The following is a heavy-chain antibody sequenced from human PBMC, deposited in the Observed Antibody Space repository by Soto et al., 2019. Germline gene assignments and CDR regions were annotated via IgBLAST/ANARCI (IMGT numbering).Heavy chain of an antibody. D-gene: IGHD3-16*01. CDR2: ITVGSSHI. CDR1: GFPFSAYN. CDR3: SRSPEVGVRGAY. V-gene: IGHV3-21*01. Sequence: GGSLRLSCTVSGFPFSAYNINWVRQAPGKGLERVSSITVGSSHIYQPNSMKGRFTISRDDAKNSVYLQIDSLRDEDTALYYCSRSPEVGVRGAYWGQGTLVTVSS. J-gene: IGHJ4*02.